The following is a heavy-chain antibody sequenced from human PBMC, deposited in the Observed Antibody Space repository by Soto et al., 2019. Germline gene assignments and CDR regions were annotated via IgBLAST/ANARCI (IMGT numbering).Heavy chain of an antibody. Sequence: PSETLSLTCTVSGGSISSGGYYWYLIRQHPGKGLEWIGSIYYSGIPYYHPPLKSRVTISVDTSKNQFSLKLSSVTAADTAVYYCARDGAVPYGMDVWGQGTTVTVSS. CDR1: GGSISSGGYY. J-gene: IGHJ6*02. CDR2: IYYSGIP. D-gene: IGHD3-16*01. V-gene: IGHV4-31*03. CDR3: ARDGAVPYGMDV.